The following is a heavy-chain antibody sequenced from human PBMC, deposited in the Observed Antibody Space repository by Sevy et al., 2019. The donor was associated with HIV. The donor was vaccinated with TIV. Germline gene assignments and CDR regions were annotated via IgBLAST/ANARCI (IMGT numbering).Heavy chain of an antibody. V-gene: IGHV4-59*08. D-gene: IGHD1-26*01. J-gene: IGHJ4*02. Sequence: SETQSVTCTVSGGSITSLYWNWIRQPPGKGLEWIANIYYNGHINYNPSLKSRVTLSLDTSKNQFSLRLSSVTAADTAMYYCSGENAWGRGYSWGQGTLVTVSS. CDR2: IYYNGHI. CDR1: GGSITSLY. CDR3: SGENAWGRGYS.